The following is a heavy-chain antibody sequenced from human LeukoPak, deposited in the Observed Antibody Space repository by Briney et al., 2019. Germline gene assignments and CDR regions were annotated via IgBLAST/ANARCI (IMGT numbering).Heavy chain of an antibody. J-gene: IGHJ4*02. V-gene: IGHV3-7*01. CDR3: ARDRGHSGYDLYDY. CDR1: GFTFSNFW. Sequence: GGPLRLPCPASGFTFSNFWMGWARQPQGKGLEWGANIKQDGSEIYYVDSVKGRFTISRDTAKDSLYLQMNSLRAEDTAVYYCARDRGHSGYDLYDYWGQGTLVTVSS. D-gene: IGHD5-12*01. CDR2: IKQDGSEI.